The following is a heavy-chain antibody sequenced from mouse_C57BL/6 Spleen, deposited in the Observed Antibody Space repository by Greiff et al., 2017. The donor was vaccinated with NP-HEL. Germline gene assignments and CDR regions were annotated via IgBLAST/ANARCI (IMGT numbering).Heavy chain of an antibody. CDR3: TRVDYDGGNAWFAY. CDR2: ISRGGDYI. CDR1: GFNFSSYA. J-gene: IGHJ3*01. Sequence: EVMLVESGEGLVKPGGSLKLSCAASGFNFSSYAMSWVRQTPEKRLEWVAYISRGGDYIYYADTVKGRFTISRDNARNTLYLQMSSLKSEDTAMYYYTRVDYDGGNAWFAYWGQGTLVTVSA. V-gene: IGHV5-9-1*02. D-gene: IGHD2-4*01.